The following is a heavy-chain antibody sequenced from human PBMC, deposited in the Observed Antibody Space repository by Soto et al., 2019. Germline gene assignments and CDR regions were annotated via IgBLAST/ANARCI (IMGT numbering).Heavy chain of an antibody. V-gene: IGHV1-69*01. CDR2: IIPIFGTA. CDR3: ARVRVGAKVPADGMDV. Sequence: QVQLVQSGAEVKKPGSSVKVSCKASGGTFSSYAISWVRQAPGQGLEWMGGIIPIFGTANYAQKFQGRVIITADECTSTAYMELSSLRSEDTAVYYCARVRVGAKVPADGMDVWGQGTTVTVSS. D-gene: IGHD1-26*01. CDR1: GGTFSSYA. J-gene: IGHJ6*02.